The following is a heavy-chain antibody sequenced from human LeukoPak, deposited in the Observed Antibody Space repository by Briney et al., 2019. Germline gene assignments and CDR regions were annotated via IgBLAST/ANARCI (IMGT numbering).Heavy chain of an antibody. D-gene: IGHD3-22*01. CDR2: ISASGP. CDR3: AKDHESDGYPCLDH. Sequence: GGSLRLSCAASGFTFSRLAMTWVRQAPGKGLEWVSTISASGPYYADAVRGRFTISRDNSRNTLSLQMDSLRAEDTAVYYCAKDHESDGYPCLDHWGLGTLVTVSP. V-gene: IGHV3-23*01. J-gene: IGHJ4*02. CDR1: GFTFSRLA.